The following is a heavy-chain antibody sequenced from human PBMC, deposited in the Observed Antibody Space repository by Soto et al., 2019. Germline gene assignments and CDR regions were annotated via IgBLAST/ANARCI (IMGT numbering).Heavy chain of an antibody. CDR1: GFTFTNYA. CDR2: VSGSGSAT. V-gene: IGHV3-23*01. J-gene: IGHJ6*02. D-gene: IGHD1-7*01. Sequence: EVQLLESGGGLVQPGGSLRLSCAASGFTFTNYAMNWVRQAPGRGLEWVSAVSGSGSATYYADSVKGRFTISRDNSNNTLYLQMNSLRAEDTAIYYCAKVQGRTRIPYYYYAVDVWGQGTTVSVSS. CDR3: AKVQGRTRIPYYYYAVDV.